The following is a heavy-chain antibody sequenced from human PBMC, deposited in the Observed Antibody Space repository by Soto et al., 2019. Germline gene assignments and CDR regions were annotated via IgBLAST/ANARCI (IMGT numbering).Heavy chain of an antibody. CDR2: ISAYNGNT. CDR3: ATGRHYGDIDY. CDR1: GYTFTSYG. D-gene: IGHD4-17*01. V-gene: IGHV1-18*04. Sequence: QVQLVQSGAEVKKPGASVKVSCKASGYTFTSYGISWVRQAPGQGLEWMGWISAYNGNTNYAQKFQGRVTMTRDTSISTAYMELSRLRSDDTAVYYCATGRHYGDIDYWGQGTLVTVSS. J-gene: IGHJ4*02.